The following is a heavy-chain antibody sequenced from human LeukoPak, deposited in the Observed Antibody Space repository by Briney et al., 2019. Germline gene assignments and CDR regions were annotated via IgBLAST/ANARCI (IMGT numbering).Heavy chain of an antibody. V-gene: IGHV4-38-2*02. Sequence: SETLSLTCTGSGYSISSGYYWGWIRQPPGKGLEWIGSIYHSGSTYYNPSLKSRVTISVDTSKNQFSLKLSSVTAADTAVYYCVLGYYDSSGYNDYWGQGTLVTVSS. J-gene: IGHJ4*02. CDR3: VLGYYDSSGYNDY. CDR1: GYSISSGYY. D-gene: IGHD3-22*01. CDR2: IYHSGST.